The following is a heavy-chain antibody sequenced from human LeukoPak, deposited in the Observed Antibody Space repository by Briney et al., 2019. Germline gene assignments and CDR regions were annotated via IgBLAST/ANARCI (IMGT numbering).Heavy chain of an antibody. CDR3: AKDLLISYYYGSGSHYKPSPKFDY. CDR2: ISGSGGST. CDR1: GFTFSSYA. Sequence: GGSLRLSCAASGFTFSSYAMSWVRQAPGKGLEWVSAISGSGGSTYYADSVKGRFTISRDNSKNTLYLQMNSLRAEDTAVYYCAKDLLISYYYGSGSHYKPSPKFDYWGQGTLVTVSS. J-gene: IGHJ4*02. V-gene: IGHV3-23*01. D-gene: IGHD3-10*01.